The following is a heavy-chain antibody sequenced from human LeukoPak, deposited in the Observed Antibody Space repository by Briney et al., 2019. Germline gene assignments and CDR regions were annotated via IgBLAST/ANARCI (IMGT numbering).Heavy chain of an antibody. CDR1: GLSLNNYA. Sequence: PGGSLRLSCTASGLSLNNYAMSWVRQAPGKGLEWVSAISDTGNTYHADSVKGRFTISRDSSKNTLFLQKNRLRPEDAAVYYCAKAPVTTCRGAFCYPFDYWGLGTLVTVSS. V-gene: IGHV3-23*01. D-gene: IGHD2-15*01. CDR3: AKAPVTTCRGAFCYPFDY. CDR2: ISDTGNT. J-gene: IGHJ4*02.